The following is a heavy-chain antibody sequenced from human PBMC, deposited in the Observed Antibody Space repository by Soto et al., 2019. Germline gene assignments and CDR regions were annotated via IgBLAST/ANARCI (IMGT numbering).Heavy chain of an antibody. CDR1: GDSVSSNSGA. D-gene: IGHD6-19*01. J-gene: IGHJ4*02. V-gene: IGHV6-1*01. CDR3: ASSNSGFDY. Sequence: SQTLSLTCAISGDSVSSNSGAWNWIRQSPSRGLEWLGRTYYRSKWYNDYAVSVRSRITFSPDTYKNQLSLQLNSVTPEDTAVYYCASSNSGFDYWGQGTLVTVSS. CDR2: TYYRSKWYN.